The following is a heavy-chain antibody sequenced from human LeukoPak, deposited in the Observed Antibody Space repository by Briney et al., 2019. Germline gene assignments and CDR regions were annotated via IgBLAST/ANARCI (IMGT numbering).Heavy chain of an antibody. D-gene: IGHD3-9*01. V-gene: IGHV5-51*01. J-gene: IGHJ6*04. CDR1: GSSFTSYW. CDR2: IYPGDSDT. Sequence: GESLQISCQGSGSSFTSYWIGWVRQLPGKGLEWMGIIYPGDSDTRYSPSFQGQVTISADKSISTAYLQWSSLKASDTAMYYCARLTYYDILTGYYPDGMDVWGKGTTVTVSS. CDR3: ARLTYYDILTGYYPDGMDV.